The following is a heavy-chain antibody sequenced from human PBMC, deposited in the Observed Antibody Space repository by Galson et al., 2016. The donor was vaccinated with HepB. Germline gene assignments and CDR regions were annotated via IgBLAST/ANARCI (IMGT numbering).Heavy chain of an antibody. CDR2: IYWDDDT. J-gene: IGHJ3*01. CDR1: GFSLTTPGVG. D-gene: IGHD3/OR15-3a*01. CDR3: AHILMLVGGLVNAVNV. V-gene: IGHV2-5*02. Sequence: PALVTPTQTLTLTCTFSGFSLTTPGVGVGWIRQPPGKALEWLAVIYWDDDTYYSQSLESRLTITKDSSKNQVVLTMTNMDPVDTGTYFCAHILMLVGGLVNAVNVWGQGAKVTVSS.